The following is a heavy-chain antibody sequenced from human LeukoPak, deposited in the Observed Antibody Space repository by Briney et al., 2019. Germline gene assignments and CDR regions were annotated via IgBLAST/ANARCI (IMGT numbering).Heavy chain of an antibody. D-gene: IGHD3-22*01. J-gene: IGHJ4*02. V-gene: IGHV4-34*01. CDR1: GGSFSGYY. CDR2: INHSGST. CDR3: ARVDYYDSSGYFVY. Sequence: SETLSLTCAVYGGSFSGYYWSWIRQPPGKGLEWIGEINHSGSTNYNPSLKSRVTISVDTSKNQFSLKLSSVTAADTAVYYCARVDYYDSSGYFVYWGQGTLVTVSS.